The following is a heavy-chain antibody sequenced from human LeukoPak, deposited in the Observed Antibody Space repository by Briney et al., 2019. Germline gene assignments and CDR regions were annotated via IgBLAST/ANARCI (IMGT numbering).Heavy chain of an antibody. CDR3: ANGIQLWLFDY. Sequence: GGSLRLSCAASGFTFSSYALSWVRQAPGKGLEWVSAISGSGGSTYYADSVKGRFTISRDNSKNTLYLQMNSLRAEDTAVYYCANGIQLWLFDYWGQGTLVTVSS. CDR1: GFTFSSYA. V-gene: IGHV3-23*01. D-gene: IGHD5-18*01. CDR2: ISGSGGST. J-gene: IGHJ4*02.